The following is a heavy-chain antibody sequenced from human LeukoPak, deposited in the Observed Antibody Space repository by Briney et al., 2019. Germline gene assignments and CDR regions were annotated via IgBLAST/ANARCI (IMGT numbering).Heavy chain of an antibody. Sequence: ASVKVSCKAAGYTFTTYGISWVRQGPGQGLEWMGWSSPYNGNTNYAQKLRGRVTMTTDTSTSTAYMELRSLRSDDTAVYYCARAGVWDYSDSSGYHNAAFDIWGQGTMVTVSS. V-gene: IGHV1-18*01. CDR3: ARAGVWDYSDSSGYHNAAFDI. J-gene: IGHJ3*02. CDR2: SSPYNGNT. CDR1: GYTFTTYG. D-gene: IGHD3-22*01.